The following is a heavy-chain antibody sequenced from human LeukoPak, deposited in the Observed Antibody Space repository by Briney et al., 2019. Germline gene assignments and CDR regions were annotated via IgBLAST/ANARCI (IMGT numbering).Heavy chain of an antibody. V-gene: IGHV1-69*05. CDR2: IIPMFGTP. D-gene: IGHD2-21*01. Sequence: SVKVSCKASGGTFNSYAVSWVRQAPGQGLEWMGGIIPMFGTPNYAQRFQDRVMITTDKSTSTAYMELSSLRSEDTAVYYCARNSDQPYYYYYMDVWGKGTTVTVSS. CDR1: GGTFNSYA. CDR3: ARNSDQPYYYYYMDV. J-gene: IGHJ6*03.